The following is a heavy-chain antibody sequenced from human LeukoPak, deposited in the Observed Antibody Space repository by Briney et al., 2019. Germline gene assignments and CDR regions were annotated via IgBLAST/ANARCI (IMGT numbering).Heavy chain of an antibody. CDR2: IKASGDGT. D-gene: IGHD4-17*01. Sequence: SGGSLRLSCAASGFTFSNYAMTWVRQAPGKGLEWVSSIKASGDGTYYADSVKGRFTISRDNYRSSLFLQMYSLRADDTAVYYCGRDPNGDYVGAFDFQRWGQGTLVTVSS. J-gene: IGHJ1*01. V-gene: IGHV3-23*01. CDR1: GFTFSNYA. CDR3: GRDPNGDYVGAFDFQR.